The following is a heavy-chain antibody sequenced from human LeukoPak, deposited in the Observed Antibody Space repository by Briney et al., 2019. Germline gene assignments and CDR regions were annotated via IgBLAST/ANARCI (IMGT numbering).Heavy chain of an antibody. CDR2: IYYSGTT. CDR3: AKGAGGFSYYNWFDP. J-gene: IGHJ5*02. D-gene: IGHD5-18*01. CDR1: GGSFSPYY. V-gene: IGHV4-34*01. Sequence: SETLSLTCAVYGGSFSPYYWGWIRQPPGKGLEWIGSIYYSGTTHYSPSLESRVTISVDTSKNQFSLKLASVTAADTAIYYCAKGAGGFSYYNWFDPWGQGTLVTVSS.